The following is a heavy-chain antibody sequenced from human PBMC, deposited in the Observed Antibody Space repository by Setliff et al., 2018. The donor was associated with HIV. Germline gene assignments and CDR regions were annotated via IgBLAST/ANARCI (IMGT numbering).Heavy chain of an antibody. J-gene: IGHJ4*01. CDR1: GASITTGGYY. CDR3: AREIGVGDTTGFDH. CDR2: IHDSGST. Sequence: PSETLSPTCSVSGASITTGGYYWSWVRQHPGRGLEWIGYIHDSGSTYYNPSLKSRVTISIDTSKNHFALNLTSVTAADTAVFYCAREIGVGDTTGFDHWGQGALVTVSS. D-gene: IGHD1-26*01. V-gene: IGHV4-31*03.